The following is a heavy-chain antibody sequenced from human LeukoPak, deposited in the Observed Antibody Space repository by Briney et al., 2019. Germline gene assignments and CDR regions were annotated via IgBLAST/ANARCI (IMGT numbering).Heavy chain of an antibody. Sequence: PSETLSLTCNVSGVSISSYYWSWIRQPAGKRLEWVGRIYTSGSANYNPSLKSRVTTSVDTSKNQFSLRLSSVTAADTAVYYCARGAAQFDPWGQGTLVTVSS. CDR1: GVSISSYY. CDR2: IYTSGSA. D-gene: IGHD2-15*01. V-gene: IGHV4-4*07. CDR3: ARGAAQFDP. J-gene: IGHJ5*02.